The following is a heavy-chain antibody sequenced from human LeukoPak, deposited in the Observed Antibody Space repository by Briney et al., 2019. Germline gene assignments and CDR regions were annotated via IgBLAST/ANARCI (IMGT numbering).Heavy chain of an antibody. CDR2: IYYSGST. J-gene: IGHJ3*02. CDR3: ARVRVEQGRGEAFDI. Sequence: SETLSLTCTVSGGSISSSSYYWGWIRQPPGKGLEWIGSIYYSGSTYYNPSLKSRVTISVDTSKNQFSLKLSSVTAADTAVYYCARVRVEQGRGEAFDIWGQGTMVTVSS. CDR1: GGSISSSSYY. D-gene: IGHD1/OR15-1a*01. V-gene: IGHV4-39*07.